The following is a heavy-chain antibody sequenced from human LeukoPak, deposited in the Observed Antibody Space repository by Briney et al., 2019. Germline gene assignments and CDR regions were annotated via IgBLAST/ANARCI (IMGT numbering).Heavy chain of an antibody. V-gene: IGHV1-18*01. D-gene: IGHD3-3*01. Sequence: ASVKVSCKASGYIFTSYGISWVRQAPGQGLEWMGWISAYNGNTNHAQNFQGRVTVTTETSTSTAYMELRGLRSDDTAVYYCARDRGTYCDFWSGYHYWGQGTLVTVSS. CDR2: ISAYNGNT. CDR1: GYIFTSYG. CDR3: ARDRGTYCDFWSGYHY. J-gene: IGHJ4*02.